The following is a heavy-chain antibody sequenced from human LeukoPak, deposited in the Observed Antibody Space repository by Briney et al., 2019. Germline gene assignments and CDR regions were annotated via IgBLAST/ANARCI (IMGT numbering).Heavy chain of an antibody. Sequence: ASVKVSCKASGYTFTSYGISWVRQAPGQGLEWMGWISAYNGNTNYAQKLQGRVTMTTDTSTSTAYMELRSLRSDDTAVYYCAINYDSWSGYPDQELAFDIWGQGTMVTVSS. J-gene: IGHJ3*02. CDR3: AINYDSWSGYPDQELAFDI. V-gene: IGHV1-18*01. D-gene: IGHD3-3*01. CDR1: GYTFTSYG. CDR2: ISAYNGNT.